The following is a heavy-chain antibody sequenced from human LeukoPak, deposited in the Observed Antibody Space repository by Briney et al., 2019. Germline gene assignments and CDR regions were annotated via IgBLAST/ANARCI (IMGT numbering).Heavy chain of an antibody. J-gene: IGHJ4*02. CDR1: GGTFSSYA. Sequence: SVKVSCKASGGTFSSYAISRVRQAPGQGLEWMGRIIPILGIANYAQKFQGRVTITADKSTSTAYMELGSLRSEDTAVYYCARDHEGLRAYSSSRPFDYWGQGTLVTVSS. CDR2: IIPILGIA. D-gene: IGHD6-6*01. CDR3: ARDHEGLRAYSSSRPFDY. V-gene: IGHV1-69*04.